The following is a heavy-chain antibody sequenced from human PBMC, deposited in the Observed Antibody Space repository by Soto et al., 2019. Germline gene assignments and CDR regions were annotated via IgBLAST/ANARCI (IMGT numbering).Heavy chain of an antibody. CDR3: ASLGGGYYDFWSGYNWFDP. V-gene: IGHV4-39*01. CDR1: GGSISSSSYY. CDR2: IYYSGST. Sequence: SQTLSLTCTVSGGSISSSSYYWGWIRQPPGKGLEWIGSIYYSGSTYYNPSLKSRVTISVDTSKNQFSLKLGSVTAADTAVYYCASLGGGYYDFWSGYNWFDPWGQGTLVTISS. J-gene: IGHJ5*02. D-gene: IGHD3-3*01.